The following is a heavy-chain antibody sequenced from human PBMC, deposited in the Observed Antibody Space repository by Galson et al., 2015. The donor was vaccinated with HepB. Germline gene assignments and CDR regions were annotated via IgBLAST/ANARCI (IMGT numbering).Heavy chain of an antibody. CDR2: INPNSGDT. V-gene: IGHV1-2*06. CDR1: GYTFTGYY. CDR3: ARDRIGCGSTSCFIDY. J-gene: IGHJ4*02. D-gene: IGHD2-2*01. Sequence: SVKVSCKASGYTFTGYYLHWVRQAPGQGLEWMGRINPNSGDTAYAQRFQGRVTMTRDTSIGTGYMELSGLRSDDAAAYFCARDRIGCGSTSCFIDYWGQGTLVTVSS.